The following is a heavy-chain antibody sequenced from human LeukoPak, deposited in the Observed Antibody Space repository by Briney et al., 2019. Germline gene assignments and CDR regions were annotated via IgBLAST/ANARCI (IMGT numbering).Heavy chain of an antibody. V-gene: IGHV4-34*01. D-gene: IGHD3-22*01. CDR3: ARYKGSSGIYYYYYMDV. CDR1: GGSFSGYY. Sequence: PSETLSLTCAVYGGSFSGYYWSWIRQPPGKGLEWIGEVNHSGSTNYNPSLKSRVTISVDTSKNQFSLKLSSVTAADTAVYYCARYKGSSGIYYYYYMDVWGKGTTVTVSS. J-gene: IGHJ6*03. CDR2: VNHSGST.